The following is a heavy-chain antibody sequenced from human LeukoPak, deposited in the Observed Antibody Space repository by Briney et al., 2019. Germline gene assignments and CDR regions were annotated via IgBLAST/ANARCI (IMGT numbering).Heavy chain of an antibody. J-gene: IGHJ4*02. CDR2: IYHSGST. CDR1: GYSISSGYY. CDR3: ARGVFIRRWLPYPYFDY. Sequence: SETLSLTCTVSGYSISSGYYWGWIRQPPGKGLEWIGSIYHSGSTYYNPSLKSRVTISVDTSKNQFSLKLSSVTAADTAVYYCARGVFIRRWLPYPYFDYWGQGTLVIVSS. V-gene: IGHV4-38-2*02. D-gene: IGHD5-24*01.